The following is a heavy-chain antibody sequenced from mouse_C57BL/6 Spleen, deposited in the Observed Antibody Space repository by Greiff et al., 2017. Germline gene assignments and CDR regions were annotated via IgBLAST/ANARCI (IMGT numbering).Heavy chain of an antibody. CDR1: GYSFTGYY. V-gene: IGHV1-42*01. Sequence: VQLKQSGPELVKPGASVKISCKASGYSFTGYYMNWVKQSPEKSLEWIGEINPSTGGTTYNQKFKAKATLTVDKSSSTAYMQLKSLTSEDSAVYYCARERGVWGTGTTVTVSS. CDR2: INPSTGGT. CDR3: ARERGV. J-gene: IGHJ1*03.